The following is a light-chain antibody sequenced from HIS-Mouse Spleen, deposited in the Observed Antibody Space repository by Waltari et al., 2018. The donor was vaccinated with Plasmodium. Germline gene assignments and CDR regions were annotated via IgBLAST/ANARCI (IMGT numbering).Light chain of an antibody. CDR1: SSDVGVYTL. Sequence: QSALTQPASVSGSPGQSITISCTGTSSDVGVYTLFSWYQLTPGKAPKLMIYEGSKRPSGFSNRFSVSKSGNTASLTISGLQAEDEADYYCCSYAGSSTFVVFGGGTKLTVL. CDR3: CSYAGSSTFVV. CDR2: EGS. V-gene: IGLV2-23*03. J-gene: IGLJ2*01.